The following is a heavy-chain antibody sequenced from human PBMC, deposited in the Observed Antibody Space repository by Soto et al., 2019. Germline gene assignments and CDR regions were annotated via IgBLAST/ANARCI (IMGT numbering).Heavy chain of an antibody. CDR1: GGTFSSYA. CDR2: IIPIFGTA. V-gene: IGHV1-69*13. D-gene: IGHD6-19*01. Sequence: ASVKVSCKASGGTFSSYAISWVRQAPGQGLEWMGGIIPIFGTANYAQKFQGRVTITADESTSTAYMELSSLRSDDTAVYYCAREGGIAVARPDALDIWGQGTMVTVSS. J-gene: IGHJ3*02. CDR3: AREGGIAVARPDALDI.